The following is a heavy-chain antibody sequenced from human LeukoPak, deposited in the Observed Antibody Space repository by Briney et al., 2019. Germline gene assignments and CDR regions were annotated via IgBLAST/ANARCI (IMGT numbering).Heavy chain of an antibody. Sequence: GGSLRLSCAASGFTFSDCYMSWVRQAPGKGLEWVANIKQDGSEKYYVDSVKGRFTISRDNAKNSLYLQMNSLRAEDTAVYYCARVGRYFDWSYFDYWGQGTLVTVSS. CDR2: IKQDGSEK. J-gene: IGHJ4*02. V-gene: IGHV3-7*04. D-gene: IGHD3-9*01. CDR3: ARVGRYFDWSYFDY. CDR1: GFTFSDCY.